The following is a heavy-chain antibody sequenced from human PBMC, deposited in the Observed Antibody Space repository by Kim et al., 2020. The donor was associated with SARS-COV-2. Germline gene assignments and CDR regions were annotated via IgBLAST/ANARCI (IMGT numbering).Heavy chain of an antibody. Sequence: SETLSLTCTVSGGSISSGSYYWSWIRQPAGKGLEWIGRIYTSGSTNYNPSLKSRVTISVDTSKNQFSLKLSSVTAADTAVYYCASGDGYCSSTSCAHGMDVWGQGTPVTVSS. V-gene: IGHV4-61*02. CDR1: GGSISSGSYY. D-gene: IGHD2-2*01. J-gene: IGHJ6*02. CDR2: IYTSGST. CDR3: ASGDGYCSSTSCAHGMDV.